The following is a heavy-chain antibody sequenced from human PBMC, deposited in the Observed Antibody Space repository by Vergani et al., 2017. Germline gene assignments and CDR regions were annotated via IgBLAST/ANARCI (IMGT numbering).Heavy chain of an antibody. Sequence: QVQLVQSGSELKKPGASVKVSCKASGYTFTGYYMHWVRQAPGQGLEWMGWINPNSGGTNYAQKFQGRVTMTRDTSIRTAHRELSRLSSDDTAVYYCARDLRFLEPTYYFDYWGQGTLVTVSS. CDR2: INPNSGGT. D-gene: IGHD3-3*01. CDR1: GYTFTGYY. J-gene: IGHJ4*02. V-gene: IGHV1-2*02. CDR3: ARDLRFLEPTYYFDY.